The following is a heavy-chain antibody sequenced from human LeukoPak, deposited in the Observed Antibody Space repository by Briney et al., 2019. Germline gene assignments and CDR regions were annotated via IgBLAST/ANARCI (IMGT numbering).Heavy chain of an antibody. CDR3: AKDIHRMIVVPVSNFDY. V-gene: IGHV3-30*18. D-gene: IGHD3-22*01. J-gene: IGHJ4*02. Sequence: PGGSLRLSCAASGFTFSSYGMHWVRQAPGKGLEWVAVISYDGSNKYYADSVKGRFTISRDNSKNTLYLQMNSLRAEDTAVYYCAKDIHRMIVVPVSNFDYWGQGTLVTVSS. CDR1: GFTFSSYG. CDR2: ISYDGSNK.